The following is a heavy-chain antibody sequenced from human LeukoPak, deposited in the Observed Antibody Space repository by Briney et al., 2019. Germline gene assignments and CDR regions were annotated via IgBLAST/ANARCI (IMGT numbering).Heavy chain of an antibody. CDR2: SKSKTDGGTT. J-gene: IGHJ4*02. D-gene: IGHD3-3*01. Sequence: GRSRRLPGAAPGFTFRNTWMAWVRRAPGKGRSWVGRSKSKTDGGTTAYSAPVKPRFNISREASTNTRYVQMNSLKTQDITVYLCTTYFDFWMWVYWGEGTLVTVS. CDR3: TTYFDFWMWVY. V-gene: IGHV3-15*01. CDR1: GFTFRNTW.